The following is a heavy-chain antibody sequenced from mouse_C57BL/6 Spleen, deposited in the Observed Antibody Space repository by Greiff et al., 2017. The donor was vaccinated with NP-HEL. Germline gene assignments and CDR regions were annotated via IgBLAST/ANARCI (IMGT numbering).Heavy chain of an antibody. CDR3: ARWDTTVVATRYFDY. V-gene: IGHV1-64*01. CDR1: GYTFTSYW. CDR2: IHPNSGST. D-gene: IGHD1-1*01. Sequence: QVQLQQPGAELVKPGASVKLSCKASGYTFTSYWMHWVKQRPGQGLEWIGMIHPNSGSTNYNEKFKSKATLTVDKSSSTAYMQLSSLTSEDSAVYYCARWDTTVVATRYFDYWGQGTTLTVSS. J-gene: IGHJ2*01.